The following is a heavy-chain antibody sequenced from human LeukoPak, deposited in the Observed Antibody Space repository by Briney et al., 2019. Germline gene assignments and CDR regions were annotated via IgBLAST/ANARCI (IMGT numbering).Heavy chain of an antibody. D-gene: IGHD3-3*01. CDR2: ISGSGGST. CDR3: ARRIAIFGVLITPYYFDY. J-gene: IGHJ4*02. V-gene: IGHV3-23*01. Sequence: PGGSLRLSCAASGFSLSAYWMTWVCQAPGKGLEWVSAISGSGGSTDYTDSVKGHFTISRDNSKNTLYLQMNSLRAEDTAVYYCARRIAIFGVLITPYYFDYWGQGTLVTVSS. CDR1: GFSLSAYW.